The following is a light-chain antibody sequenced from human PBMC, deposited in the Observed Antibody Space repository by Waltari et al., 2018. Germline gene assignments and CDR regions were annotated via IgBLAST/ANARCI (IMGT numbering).Light chain of an antibody. CDR3: CSYAGRSTLL. CDR2: DVI. J-gene: IGLJ2*01. Sequence: SALTQPAPVSGSPGQSLPIPCTATSILVGSTHLVSRYQQHPGEGPNLLMYDVIQRPSWVSDRFSGSKSGKTASLTISGLQSDDEASYYCCSYAGRSTLLFGGGTTLTVL. V-gene: IGLV2-23*01. CDR1: SILVGSTHL.